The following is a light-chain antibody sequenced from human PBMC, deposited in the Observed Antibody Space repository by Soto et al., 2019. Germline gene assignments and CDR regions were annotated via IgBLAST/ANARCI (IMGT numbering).Light chain of an antibody. CDR3: SSYAVSNNSYV. V-gene: IGLV2-8*01. CDR2: EVS. J-gene: IGLJ1*01. Sequence: QSALTQPPSASGSPGQSVTISCTGTSSDVGGYNYVSWYQQHPGKSPKLMIYEVSKRPSGVPDRFSGSKSGNTASLTVSGLQAEDEADYSCSSYAVSNNSYVFGTGTKLTVL. CDR1: SSDVGGYNY.